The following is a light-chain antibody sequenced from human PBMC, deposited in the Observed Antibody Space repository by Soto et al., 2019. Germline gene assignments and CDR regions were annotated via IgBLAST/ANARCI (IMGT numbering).Light chain of an antibody. Sequence: EIVLTQSPGTLSLSPGERATLSCRASQSVSSSYLAWYQQKPGQTPRLLIYGASSRATGTPDRFSGSGSGTDFTLTINRLEPEDFAVYYCQQYNSWPLTFGGGTKVDIK. CDR2: GAS. CDR1: QSVSSSY. J-gene: IGKJ4*01. V-gene: IGKV3-20*01. CDR3: QQYNSWPLT.